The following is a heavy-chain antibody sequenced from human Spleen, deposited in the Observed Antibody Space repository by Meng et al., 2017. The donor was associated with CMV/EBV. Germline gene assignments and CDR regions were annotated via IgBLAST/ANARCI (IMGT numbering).Heavy chain of an antibody. D-gene: IGHD2-2*01. CDR3: ARGRGVVPAAQNYYYYGMDV. V-gene: IGHV4-34*01. Sequence: SETLSLTCAVYDGSFSGYYWSWIRQPPGKGLEWIGEINHSGSTYYNPSLKSRVTISVDTSKNQFSLKLSSVTAADTAVYYCARGRGVVPAAQNYYYYGMDVWGQGTTVTVSS. CDR1: DGSFSGYY. CDR2: INHSGST. J-gene: IGHJ6*02.